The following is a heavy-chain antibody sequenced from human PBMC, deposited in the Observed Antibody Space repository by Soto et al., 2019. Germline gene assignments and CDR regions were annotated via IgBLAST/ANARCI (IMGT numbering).Heavy chain of an antibody. Sequence: EVQLVESGGGLVKPGGSLRLSCAASGFTFSSYSMNWVRQAPGKGLEWVSSISSSSSDIYYADSVKGRFTISRDNVKNSLYRQMNSLRVEDTAVYYCSRDDDDIVVVPAAMTAENYYYYGMDVWGQGTTVTVSS. CDR3: SRDDDDIVVVPAAMTAENYYYYGMDV. J-gene: IGHJ6*02. D-gene: IGHD2-2*01. CDR2: ISSSSSDI. CDR1: GFTFSSYS. V-gene: IGHV3-21*01.